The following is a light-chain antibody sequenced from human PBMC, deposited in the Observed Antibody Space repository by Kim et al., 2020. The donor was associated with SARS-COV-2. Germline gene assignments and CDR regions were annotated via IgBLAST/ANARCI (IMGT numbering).Light chain of an antibody. CDR1: QSVSSF. CDR2: DAS. J-gene: IGKJ4*01. Sequence: PGERATLSCRASQSVSSFLAWYQQKPGQAPRLLIYDASNRATGIPARFSGSGSGTDFTLTISRLEPEDFAVYYCQQRTNWPPLTFGGGTKV. CDR3: QQRTNWPPLT. V-gene: IGKV3-11*01.